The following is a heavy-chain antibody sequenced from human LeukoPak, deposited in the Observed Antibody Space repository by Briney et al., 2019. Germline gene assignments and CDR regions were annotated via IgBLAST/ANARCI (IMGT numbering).Heavy chain of an antibody. V-gene: IGHV3-30*18. Sequence: GGSLRLSCAASGFTFSSYGMHWVRQAPGKGLEWVAVISYDGSNKYYADSVKGRFTISRDNSKNTLYLQMNSLRAKDTAVYYCAKGARITIFGVVSDYGMDVWGQGTTVTVSS. D-gene: IGHD3-3*01. J-gene: IGHJ6*02. CDR2: ISYDGSNK. CDR1: GFTFSSYG. CDR3: AKGARITIFGVVSDYGMDV.